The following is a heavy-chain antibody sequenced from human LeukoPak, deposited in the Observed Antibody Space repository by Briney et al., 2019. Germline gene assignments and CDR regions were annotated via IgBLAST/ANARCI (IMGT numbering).Heavy chain of an antibody. V-gene: IGHV3-21*05. D-gene: IGHD4-23*01. CDR2: ISSGSSYT. Sequence: PGGSLRLSCAASGFTFSSCAMSWVRQAPGKGLEWVSCISSGSSYTNYTDSVKGRFTISRDNAKNSLYLQMNSLRAEDTAVYYCARVSLLDDGGLGDYWGQGTLVTVSS. CDR3: ARVSLLDDGGLGDY. CDR1: GFTFSSCA. J-gene: IGHJ4*02.